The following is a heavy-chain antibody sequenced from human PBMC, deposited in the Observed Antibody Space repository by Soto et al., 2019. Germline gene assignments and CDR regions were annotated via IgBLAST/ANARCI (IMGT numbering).Heavy chain of an antibody. CDR3: TRGAGAPWVRFDS. Sequence: ETLSVTSAVSGYCMTSGFYWGWVRQSPGKGLEWIGSISYSAKTFYNPSLASRLSIAVDTSMNQFSLKLTSVTAADTALYSWTRGAGAPWVRFDSWGQGTQVTVSS. V-gene: IGHV4-38-2*01. CDR2: ISYSAKT. J-gene: IGHJ4*02. D-gene: IGHD3-22*01. CDR1: GYCMTSGFY.